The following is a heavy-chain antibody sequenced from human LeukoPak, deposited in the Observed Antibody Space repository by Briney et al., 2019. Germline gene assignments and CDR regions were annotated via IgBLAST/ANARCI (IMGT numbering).Heavy chain of an antibody. CDR2: ISYDGSNK. CDR3: AKGKQYYDISTGNYGLNNWIDP. D-gene: IGHD3-9*01. CDR1: GFTFSSYD. J-gene: IGHJ5*02. Sequence: GGSLRLSCAASGFTFSSYDMHWVRQAPGKGLEWVAVISYDGSNKYYADSVKGRFTISRDNSKNTLYVQMNSLRVEDTAVYYCAKGKQYYDISTGNYGLNNWIDPWGQGTLVTVSS. V-gene: IGHV3-30*18.